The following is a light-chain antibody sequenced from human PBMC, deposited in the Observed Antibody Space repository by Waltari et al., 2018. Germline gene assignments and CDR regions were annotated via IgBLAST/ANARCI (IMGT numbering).Light chain of an antibody. Sequence: QSALTQPPSASGSPGQSVTISCTGTSSDIGNSDHVSWYQQHPGTAPNLIIHEVTKRPSGVPDRFSGSKSGNTATLTISGTQAMDEADYYCQEWDSSTVVFGGGTKLTVL. CDR1: SSDIGNSDH. J-gene: IGLJ2*01. CDR2: EVT. CDR3: QEWDSSTVV. V-gene: IGLV2-8*01.